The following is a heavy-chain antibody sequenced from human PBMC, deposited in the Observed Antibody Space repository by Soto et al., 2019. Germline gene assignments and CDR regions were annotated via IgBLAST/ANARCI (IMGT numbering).Heavy chain of an antibody. V-gene: IGHV3-33*01. Sequence: PVGSLRLSCTTSGFTFSTFALHWVRQAPGKGLEWVAIIWPDGNDKYYADSVKGRFTISSDNSKNTLSLQMNGLRDEDTAVYYCVRGSSCSNGVRYNLGWFGPWGQGTLVTVSS. D-gene: IGHD2-8*01. CDR3: VRGSSCSNGVRYNLGWFGP. J-gene: IGHJ5*02. CDR1: GFTFSTFA. CDR2: IWPDGNDK.